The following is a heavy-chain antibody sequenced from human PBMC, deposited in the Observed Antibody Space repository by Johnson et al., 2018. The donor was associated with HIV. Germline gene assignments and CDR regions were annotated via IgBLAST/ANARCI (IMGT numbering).Heavy chain of an antibody. Sequence: VQLVESGGGVVQPGGSLRLSCAVSGFTFSSYAMHWVRQAPGQGLEWVAIISYDGSNKYYADSVKGRFTISRDNSKNTLYLQMNSLRPEDTAVYYCARDGHSSNPRCAFDIWGQGTMGTVSS. CDR3: ARDGHSSNPRCAFDI. CDR1: GFTFSSYA. D-gene: IGHD6-13*01. CDR2: ISYDGSNK. V-gene: IGHV3-30-3*01. J-gene: IGHJ3*02.